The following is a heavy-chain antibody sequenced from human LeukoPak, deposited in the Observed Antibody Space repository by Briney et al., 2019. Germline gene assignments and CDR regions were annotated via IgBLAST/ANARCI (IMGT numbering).Heavy chain of an antibody. V-gene: IGHV1-69*06. Sequence: SVKVSCKASGGTFTSYAISWVRQAPGQGLEWMGGIIPIFGTANYAQKFQGRVTITADKSTSTAYMELSSLRSEDTAVYYCARAPTEREPLNYWGQGTLVTVSS. CDR2: IIPIFGTA. J-gene: IGHJ4*02. D-gene: IGHD1-26*01. CDR1: GGTFTSYA. CDR3: ARAPTEREPLNY.